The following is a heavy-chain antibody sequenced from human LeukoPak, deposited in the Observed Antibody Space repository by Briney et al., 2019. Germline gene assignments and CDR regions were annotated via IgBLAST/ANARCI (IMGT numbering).Heavy chain of an antibody. J-gene: IGHJ6*02. D-gene: IGHD3-3*01. CDR2: ISSSSSYI. CDR3: ARDEVHYDFWSGYSV. V-gene: IGHV3-21*01. CDR1: GFTFSSYS. Sequence: GGSLRLSCAASGFTFSSYSMNWVRQAPGKGLEWVSSISSSSSYIYYADPVKGRFTISRDNAKNSLYLQMNSLRAEDTAVYYCARDEVHYDFWSGYSVWGQGTTVTVSS.